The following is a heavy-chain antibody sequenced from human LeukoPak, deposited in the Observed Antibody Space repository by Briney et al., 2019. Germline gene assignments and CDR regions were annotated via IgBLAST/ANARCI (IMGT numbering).Heavy chain of an antibody. V-gene: IGHV4-4*07. Sequence: SETLSLTCTVSGGSISSYYWSWIRQPAGKGLEWIGRIYTSGSTNYNPSLKSRVTMSVDTSKNQFSLKLSSVTAADTAVYYCARVRLIPNCSSTSCYTGWYFDLWGRGTLVTASS. D-gene: IGHD2-2*02. CDR3: ARVRLIPNCSSTSCYTGWYFDL. CDR1: GGSISSYY. CDR2: IYTSGST. J-gene: IGHJ2*01.